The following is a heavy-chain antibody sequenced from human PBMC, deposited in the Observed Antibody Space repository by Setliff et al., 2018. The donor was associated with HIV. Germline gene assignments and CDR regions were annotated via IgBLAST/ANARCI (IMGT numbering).Heavy chain of an antibody. CDR3: ARENYDFWSGSLNYMDV. V-gene: IGHV4-61*10. CDR2: IYYSGSI. Sequence: SETLSLTCTVSGGSISSGSYYWSWIRQPAGKGLEWIGYIYYSGSINYSPSLKRRVTISVDTSKNQFSLKLRSVTAADTAVYYCARENYDFWSGSLNYMDVWGKGTTVTVS. D-gene: IGHD3-3*01. J-gene: IGHJ6*04. CDR1: GGSISSGSYY.